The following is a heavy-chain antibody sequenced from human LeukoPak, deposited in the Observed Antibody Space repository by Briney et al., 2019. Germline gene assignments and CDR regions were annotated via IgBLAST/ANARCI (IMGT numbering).Heavy chain of an antibody. J-gene: IGHJ4*02. CDR1: GFTFSSYG. D-gene: IGHD5-18*01. Sequence: GGSLRLSCAASGFTFSSYGMHWVRQAPGKGLEWVAVISYDGSNKYYADSVKGRFTISRDNSKNTLYLQMNSLRAEDTAVYYCAKDLKRYSYIDYWGQGTLVTVSS. V-gene: IGHV3-30*18. CDR3: AKDLKRYSYIDY. CDR2: ISYDGSNK.